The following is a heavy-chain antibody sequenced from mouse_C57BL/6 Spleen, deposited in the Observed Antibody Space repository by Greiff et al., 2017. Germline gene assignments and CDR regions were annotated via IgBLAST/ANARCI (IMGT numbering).Heavy chain of an antibody. J-gene: IGHJ2*01. Sequence: VQLQQSGPVLVKPGASVKMSCKASGYTFTDYYMNWVKQSHGKSLEWIGVINPYNGGTSYNQKFKGKATLTVDKSSSTAYMELNSLTSEDSAVYYCARSGDGNQYYFDYWGQGTTLTVFS. CDR1: GYTFTDYY. CDR2: INPYNGGT. CDR3: ARSGDGNQYYFDY. V-gene: IGHV1-19*01. D-gene: IGHD2-1*01.